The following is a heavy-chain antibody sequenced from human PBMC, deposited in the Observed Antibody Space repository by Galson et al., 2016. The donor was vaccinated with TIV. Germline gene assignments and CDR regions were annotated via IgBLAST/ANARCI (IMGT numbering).Heavy chain of an antibody. CDR3: ARPPYCGGDCYKYVL. V-gene: IGHV1-3*01. CDR2: INAGNGNT. J-gene: IGHJ4*02. D-gene: IGHD2-21*01. Sequence: SVKVSCKASGYTFTIYPIHWVRQAPGQRLEWMAWINAGNGNTKFSQKMQGRVTLTTDTSASTAYMELTSLRSDDTAVYYCARPPYCGGDCYKYVLWGQGTLVTVSS. CDR1: GYTFTIYP.